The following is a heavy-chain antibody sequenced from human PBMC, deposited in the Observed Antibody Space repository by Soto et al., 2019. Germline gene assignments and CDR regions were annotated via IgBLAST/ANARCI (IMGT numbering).Heavy chain of an antibody. J-gene: IGHJ3*02. CDR2: IYPGDSDT. CDR1: GYSFTSYW. V-gene: IGHV5-51*01. CDR3: AKTWDPELSLFDAFDI. D-gene: IGHD1-7*01. Sequence: LKISGKGSGYSFTSYWIGWVRQMPGKGLEWMGIIYPGDSDTRYSPSFQGQVTISADKSISTAYLQWSSLKASDTAMYYCAKTWDPELSLFDAFDIWGQGTMVTVSS.